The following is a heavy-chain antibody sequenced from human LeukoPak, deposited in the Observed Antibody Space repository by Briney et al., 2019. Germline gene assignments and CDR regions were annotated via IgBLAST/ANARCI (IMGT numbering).Heavy chain of an antibody. Sequence: GGSLRLSCAASGFTFSSYAMRWVRQAPGKGLEWVSAISGSGGSTYYADSVKGRFTISRDNSKNTLYLQMNSLRAEDTAVYYCAKDKGGSYYGGFDYWGQGTLVTVSS. CDR3: AKDKGGSYYGGFDY. D-gene: IGHD1-26*01. J-gene: IGHJ4*02. CDR1: GFTFSSYA. CDR2: ISGSGGST. V-gene: IGHV3-23*01.